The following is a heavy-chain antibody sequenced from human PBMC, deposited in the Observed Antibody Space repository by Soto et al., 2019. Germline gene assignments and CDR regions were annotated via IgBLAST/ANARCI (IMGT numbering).Heavy chain of an antibody. CDR3: ARQNDFWRDYYAGDLFDY. V-gene: IGHV4-4*02. J-gene: IGHJ4*02. D-gene: IGHD3-3*01. CDR2: IYSSGST. Sequence: QVQLQESGPGLVKPSGTLSLTCAVSGGSISSSNWWSWVRQPPGKGLEWIGEIYSSGSTNYSPSLKSRVTMSVDTSKNQFSLQLTSVTAADTAVYHCARQNDFWRDYYAGDLFDYWGQGTLVTVSS. CDR1: GGSISSSNW.